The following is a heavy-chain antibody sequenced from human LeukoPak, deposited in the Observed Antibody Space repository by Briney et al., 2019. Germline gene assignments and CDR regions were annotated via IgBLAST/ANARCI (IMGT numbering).Heavy chain of an antibody. D-gene: IGHD4-23*01. CDR3: AREDPNYGGNSVLPFDY. V-gene: IGHV1-46*01. CDR1: GYTFTGYY. CDR2: INPSGGST. Sequence: ASVKVSCKASGYTFTGYYMHWVRQAPGQGLEWMGIINPSGGSTSYAQEFQGRVTMTRDTSTSTVYMELSSLRSEDTAVYYCAREDPNYGGNSVLPFDYWGQGTLVTVSS. J-gene: IGHJ4*02.